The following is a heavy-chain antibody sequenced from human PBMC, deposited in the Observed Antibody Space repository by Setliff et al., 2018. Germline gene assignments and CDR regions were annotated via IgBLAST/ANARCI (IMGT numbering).Heavy chain of an antibody. V-gene: IGHV3-48*04. CDR3: ARGRRAAVSWFDP. CDR1: GFTFSSYS. CDR2: ISSSSSTI. J-gene: IGHJ5*02. Sequence: GGSLRLSCAASGFTFSSYSMNWVRQAPGKGLEWVSYISSSSSTIYYVDSVKGRFSISRDNAKNSLCLQMNSLRAEDTAVYYCARGRRAAVSWFDPWGQGTLVTVSS. D-gene: IGHD6-13*01.